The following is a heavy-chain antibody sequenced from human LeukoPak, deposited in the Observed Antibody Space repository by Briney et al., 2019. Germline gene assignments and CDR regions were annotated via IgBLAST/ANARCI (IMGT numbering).Heavy chain of an antibody. CDR2: IIPIFGTA. Sequence: SVKVSCKASGGTFSSYAISWVRQAPGQGLEWMGGIIPIFGTANYAQKFQGRVTITADESTSTAYMELSSLRSEDTAAYYCASKSRYGSGSYSDYWGQGTLVTVSS. V-gene: IGHV1-69*13. CDR1: GGTFSSYA. J-gene: IGHJ4*02. D-gene: IGHD3-10*01. CDR3: ASKSRYGSGSYSDY.